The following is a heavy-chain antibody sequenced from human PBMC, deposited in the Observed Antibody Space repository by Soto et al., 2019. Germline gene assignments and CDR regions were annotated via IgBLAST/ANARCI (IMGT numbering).Heavy chain of an antibody. CDR2: ISYDGSNK. CDR1: GFTFSSYA. CDR3: ARDNTPGDIVLGPLNYYGMDV. J-gene: IGHJ6*02. Sequence: GGSLRLSCAASGFTFSSYAMHWVRQAPGKGLEWVAVISYDGSNKYYADSVKGRFTISRDNSKSTLYLQMNSLRAEDTAVYYCARDNTPGDIVLGPLNYYGMDVWGQGTTVTVSS. V-gene: IGHV3-30-3*01. D-gene: IGHD5-12*01.